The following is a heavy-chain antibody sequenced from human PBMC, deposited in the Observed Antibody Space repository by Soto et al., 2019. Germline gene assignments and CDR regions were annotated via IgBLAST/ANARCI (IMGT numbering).Heavy chain of an antibody. D-gene: IGHD3-16*01. CDR3: AKSAGSNAYYPNDY. J-gene: IGHJ4*02. Sequence: SLRLSCAASGFTFSSYAMTWVRQAPGKGLEWVSSISGSGISTYYADSVKDRFTISRDNFKNTLYLQMNSLRAEDAAVYYCAKSAGSNAYYPNDYWGQGTLVTVSS. CDR2: ISGSGIST. V-gene: IGHV3-23*01. CDR1: GFTFSSYA.